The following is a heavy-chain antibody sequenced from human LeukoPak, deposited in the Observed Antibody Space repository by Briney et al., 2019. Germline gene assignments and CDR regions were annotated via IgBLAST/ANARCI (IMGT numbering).Heavy chain of an antibody. Sequence: GGSLRLSCAASGFTFRSYAMTWVRQAPGKGLEWVSGISGSGDFTYYADSVKGRFTISRDNSKNTLFLQMNSLRAEDTAVYYCAKDEDKVATNPLYWGLGTLVTVSS. CDR2: ISGSGDFT. CDR1: GFTFRSYA. J-gene: IGHJ4*02. D-gene: IGHD5-12*01. CDR3: AKDEDKVATNPLY. V-gene: IGHV3-23*01.